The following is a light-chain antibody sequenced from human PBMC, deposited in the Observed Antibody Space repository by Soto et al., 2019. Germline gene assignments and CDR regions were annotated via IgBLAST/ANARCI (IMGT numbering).Light chain of an antibody. V-gene: IGKV3-20*01. CDR1: QSVSSSY. CDR2: GAS. CDR3: QQSGSSPPR. Sequence: EIVLTQSPGTLSLSPGERATLSCRASQSVSSSYLAWYQHKPGQAPRLLIYGASSRATGIPDRFSGSGSGTDFTLTISRLEPEDFAVYYCQQSGSSPPRFGQGTKLEIK. J-gene: IGKJ2*03.